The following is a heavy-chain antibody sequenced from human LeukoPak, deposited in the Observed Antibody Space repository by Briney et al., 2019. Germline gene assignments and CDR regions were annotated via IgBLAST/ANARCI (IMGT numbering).Heavy chain of an antibody. D-gene: IGHD3-22*01. J-gene: IGHJ3*02. V-gene: IGHV3-21*01. Sequence: GGSLRLSCAASGFTFSSYSMNWVRQAPGKGLEWVSSISSSSSYIYYADSVKGRFTTSRDNAKNSLYLQMNSLRAEDTAVYYCASCRVASWRTYYYDSSGYGRIGDAFDIWGQGTMVTVSS. CDR2: ISSSSSYI. CDR1: GFTFSSYS. CDR3: ASCRVASWRTYYYDSSGYGRIGDAFDI.